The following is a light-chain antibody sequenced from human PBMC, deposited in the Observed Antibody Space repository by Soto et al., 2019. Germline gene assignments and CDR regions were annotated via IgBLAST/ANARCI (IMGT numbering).Light chain of an antibody. CDR1: HSISSY. Sequence: DIQMTQSPSSLSSSVGYRFTITCGASHSISSYLNWYQQKPWKAPKLLIYAASSLQSGVPSRFSGSGSGTDFTLTISSLQPEDFATYYCQQSYSTPLTFGGGTKVDIK. CDR3: QQSYSTPLT. CDR2: AAS. J-gene: IGKJ4*01. V-gene: IGKV1-39*01.